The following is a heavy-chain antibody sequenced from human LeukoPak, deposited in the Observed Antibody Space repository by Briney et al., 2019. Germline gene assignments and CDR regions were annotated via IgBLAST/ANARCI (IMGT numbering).Heavy chain of an antibody. J-gene: IGHJ4*02. CDR2: ISGDGGST. D-gene: IGHD1-26*01. CDR3: AKGIGFRELLSEFDY. Sequence: PGGSLRLSCAAYGFTFDDYAMHWVRQAPGKGLEWVSLISGDGGSTYYADSVKGRFTISRDNSKNSLYLQMNSLRTEDTALYYCAKGIGFRELLSEFDYWGQGTLVTVSS. CDR1: GFTFDDYA. V-gene: IGHV3-43*02.